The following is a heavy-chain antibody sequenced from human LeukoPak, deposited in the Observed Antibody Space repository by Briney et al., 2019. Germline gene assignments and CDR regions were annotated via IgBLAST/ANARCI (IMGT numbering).Heavy chain of an antibody. J-gene: IGHJ4*02. D-gene: IGHD3-9*01. CDR1: GGSISSGRYY. CDR2: IYNSGST. Sequence: SQTPSLTCIVSGGSISSGRYYWSWIRQHPGKGLEWIGYIYNSGSTYYNPSLKSRVTISVDTSKNQFSLELSSVPVADTAIYYCARGGPRYFDPIDFWGQGTLVTVSS. CDR3: ARGGPRYFDPIDF. V-gene: IGHV4-31*03.